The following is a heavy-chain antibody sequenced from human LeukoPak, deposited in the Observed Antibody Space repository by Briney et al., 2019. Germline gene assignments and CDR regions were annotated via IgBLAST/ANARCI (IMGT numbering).Heavy chain of an antibody. CDR1: GGSISSYY. D-gene: IGHD5-18*01. CDR3: ASRGYSYGYNY. Sequence: SETLSLTCTVSGGSISSYYWSWIRQPPGKGLEWIGYIYYSGSTNYNPSLKSRVTISVDTSKSQFSLKLSSVTAADTAVYYCASRGYSYGYNYWGQGTLVTVSS. CDR2: IYYSGST. J-gene: IGHJ4*02. V-gene: IGHV4-59*08.